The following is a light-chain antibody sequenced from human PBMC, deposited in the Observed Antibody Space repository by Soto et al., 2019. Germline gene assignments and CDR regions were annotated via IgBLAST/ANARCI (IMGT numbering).Light chain of an antibody. J-gene: IGKJ1*01. CDR3: NKYVNAPWT. CDR1: QRFGSSN. Sequence: IPLTQSPGTLSSSTGERGTLSCRASQRFGSSNLAWYQQKPGQAPRLLIYSPSSRATGIPDRLSGSGSWTDFTLTSSRRGHEDFAVYSCNKYVNAPWTSAKGTK. CDR2: SPS. V-gene: IGKV3-20*01.